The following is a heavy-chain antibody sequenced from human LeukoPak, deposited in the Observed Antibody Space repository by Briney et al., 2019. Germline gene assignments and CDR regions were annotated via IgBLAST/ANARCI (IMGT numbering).Heavy chain of an antibody. J-gene: IGHJ4*02. Sequence: GGSLRLSCAASGFTFSSYEMNWVRQAPGKGLEWVSGINWNGGSTGYADSVKGRFTISRDNAKNSLYLQMNSLRAEDTALYYCASAGLTYGSGSYFVYWGQGTLVTVSS. V-gene: IGHV3-20*04. CDR3: ASAGLTYGSGSYFVY. D-gene: IGHD3-10*01. CDR2: INWNGGST. CDR1: GFTFSSYE.